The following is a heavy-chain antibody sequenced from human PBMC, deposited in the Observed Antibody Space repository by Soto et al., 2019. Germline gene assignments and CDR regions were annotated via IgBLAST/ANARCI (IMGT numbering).Heavy chain of an antibody. CDR3: ANGRYSNAPEYDY. V-gene: IGHV3-30*18. J-gene: IGHJ4*02. CDR1: GLTFSSYG. Sequence: QVQLVESGGGVVQPGRSLRLSCAASGLTFSSYGMNWVRQAPDKGLEWVAGISYDARNRYHADSVKGRFTVSRDNSKNTMYLQMYSLRADDTAIYCCANGRYSNAPEYDYWGQGTLVTVSS. D-gene: IGHD5-18*01. CDR2: ISYDARNR.